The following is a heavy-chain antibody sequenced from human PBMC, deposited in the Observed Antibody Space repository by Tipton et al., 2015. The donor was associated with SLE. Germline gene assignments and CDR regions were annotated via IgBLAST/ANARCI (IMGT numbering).Heavy chain of an antibody. V-gene: IGHV1-46*01. D-gene: IGHD3-16*01. CDR3: ARLRGGNGCLGY. Sequence: QVQLVQSGAEVKKPGASVKVSCKASGYTFTSYYMHWVRQAPGQGLEWMGIINPSGGSTSYAQKFQGRVTMTRDTSVSTAYMELSRLRSDDTAVYYCARLRGGNGCLGYWGQGTLVTVSS. CDR1: GYTFTSYY. J-gene: IGHJ4*02. CDR2: INPSGGST.